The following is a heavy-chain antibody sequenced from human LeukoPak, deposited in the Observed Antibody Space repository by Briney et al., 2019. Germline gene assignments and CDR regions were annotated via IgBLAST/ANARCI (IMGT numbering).Heavy chain of an antibody. CDR1: GGSISSSSYY. J-gene: IGHJ4*02. Sequence: LETLSLTCTVSGGSISSSSYYWGWIRQPQGKGLEWIGSIYYSGSTYYNPSLKSRVTISVDTSKNQFSLKLSSVTAADTAVYYCARQGFPYYDFWSGYGFLGYWGQGTLVTVSS. CDR2: IYYSGST. V-gene: IGHV4-39*01. D-gene: IGHD3-3*01. CDR3: ARQGFPYYDFWSGYGFLGY.